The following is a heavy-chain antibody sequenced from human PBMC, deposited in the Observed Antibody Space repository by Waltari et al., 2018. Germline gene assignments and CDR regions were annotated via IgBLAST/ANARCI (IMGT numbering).Heavy chain of an antibody. CDR1: GYSFTSYW. CDR2: IDARCSYT. CDR3: ARGSGDSGGYYEASDY. Sequence: EVQLVQSGAEVKKPGESLRISCKGSGYSFTSYWISWVRQMPGKGLEWMGRIDARCSYTNYSLSSQGQVTIAADKAISTAYQQWSSLKASDTGMYYCARGSGDSGGYYEASDYWGQGNLVTVAS. V-gene: IGHV5-10-1*03. J-gene: IGHJ4*02. D-gene: IGHD3-22*01.